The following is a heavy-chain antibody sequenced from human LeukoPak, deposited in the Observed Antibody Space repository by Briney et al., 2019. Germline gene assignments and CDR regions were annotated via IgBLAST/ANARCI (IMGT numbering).Heavy chain of an antibody. CDR1: GFTFSSYA. J-gene: IGHJ4*02. CDR2: ISSNGGST. Sequence: PGGSLRLSCAASGFTFSSYAMHWVRQAPGKGLEYVSAISSNGGSTYYANSVKGRFTISRDNSKNTLYLQIGSLRAEDMAVYYCAKIGSPVDYWGQGTLVTVSS. CDR3: AKIGSPVDY. D-gene: IGHD3-10*01. V-gene: IGHV3-64*01.